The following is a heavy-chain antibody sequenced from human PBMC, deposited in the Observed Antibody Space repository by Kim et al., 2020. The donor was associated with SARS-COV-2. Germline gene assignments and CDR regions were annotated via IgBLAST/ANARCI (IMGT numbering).Heavy chain of an antibody. J-gene: IGHJ6*02. V-gene: IGHV4-59*01. Sequence: PPPRRRVTISVDTSKHQFSLKLSSVTAADTAVYYCASTMVRGGYYYGMDVWGQGTTVTVSS. CDR3: ASTMVRGGYYYGMDV. D-gene: IGHD3-10*01.